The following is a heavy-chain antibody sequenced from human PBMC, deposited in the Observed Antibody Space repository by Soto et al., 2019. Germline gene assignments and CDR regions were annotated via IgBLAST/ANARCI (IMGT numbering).Heavy chain of an antibody. J-gene: IGHJ3*02. Sequence: PSETLSLTCTVSGGSISSGGYYWSWIRQHPGKGLEWIGYTYYSGSTYYNPSLKSRVTISVDTSKNQFSLKLSSVTAADTAVYYCARIIPRDAFDIWGQGTMVTVSS. CDR3: ARIIPRDAFDI. CDR1: GGSISSGGYY. V-gene: IGHV4-31*03. CDR2: TYYSGST.